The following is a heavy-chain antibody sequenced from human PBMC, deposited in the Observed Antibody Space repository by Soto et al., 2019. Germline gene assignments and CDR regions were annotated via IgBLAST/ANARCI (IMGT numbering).Heavy chain of an antibody. CDR1: GFIFKNYA. Sequence: QVRLVESGGGVVQPGRYLRLCCEVSGFIFKNYAMNWVRQAPGKGLEWVATITYEGRSKCYAESVKGRFAIPSDNSKSTLNLQMNTLRVDDSAIYYCAKSSGGSSSMGMDYWGQGTLVTVSS. CDR2: ITYEGRSK. V-gene: IGHV3-30*09. D-gene: IGHD2-15*01. J-gene: IGHJ4*02. CDR3: AKSSGGSSSMGMDY.